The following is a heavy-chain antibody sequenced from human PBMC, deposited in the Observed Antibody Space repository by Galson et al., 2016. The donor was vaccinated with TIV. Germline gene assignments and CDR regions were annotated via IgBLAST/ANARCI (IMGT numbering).Heavy chain of an antibody. CDR1: GFTFSSSW. D-gene: IGHD3-3*01. CDR2: MNQDGSEI. CDR3: ARAEWISGCRVDP. Sequence: SLRLSCAASGFTFSSSWMIWMRQSPGLGLEWVANMNQDGSEIYYVDSGMGRFTISRDNAKNSVFLQMSSLRAEATAVYYCARAEWISGCRVDPWGQGTLVTVSS. V-gene: IGHV3-7*01. J-gene: IGHJ5*02.